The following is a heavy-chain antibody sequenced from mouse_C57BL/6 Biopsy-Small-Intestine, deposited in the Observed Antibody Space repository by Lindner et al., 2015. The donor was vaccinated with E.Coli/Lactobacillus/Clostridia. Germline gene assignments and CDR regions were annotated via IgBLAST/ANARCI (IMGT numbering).Heavy chain of an antibody. CDR3: ARSYYDNLDY. D-gene: IGHD1-1*01. Sequence: VQLQESGPELVKPGASVKISCKASGYSFTGYYMNWVKQSPEKSLEWIGEVNPSTGGTSYNQKFKGKATLTVDKYSSTAYMQLKSLTSEDSAAFYCARSYYDNLDYWGQGTTLTVSS. CDR2: VNPSTGGT. CDR1: GYSFTGYY. J-gene: IGHJ2*01. V-gene: IGHV1-42*01.